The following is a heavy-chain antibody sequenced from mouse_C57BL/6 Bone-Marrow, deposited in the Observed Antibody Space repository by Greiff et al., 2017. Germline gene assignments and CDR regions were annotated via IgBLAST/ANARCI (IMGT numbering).Heavy chain of an antibody. CDR1: GYTFTSYW. Sequence: QVQLQQPGTELVKPGASVKLSCKASGYTFTSYWMHWVKQRPGQGLEWIGNINPSNGGTNYNEKFKSKATLTVDKSSSTAYMQLSSLTSEDSAVYYWAREDYYGSSPYYFDYWGQGTTLTVSS. CDR3: AREDYYGSSPYYFDY. J-gene: IGHJ2*01. V-gene: IGHV1-53*01. CDR2: INPSNGGT. D-gene: IGHD1-1*01.